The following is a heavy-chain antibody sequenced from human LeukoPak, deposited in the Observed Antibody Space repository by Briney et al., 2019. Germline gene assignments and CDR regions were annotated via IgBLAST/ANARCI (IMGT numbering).Heavy chain of an antibody. CDR1: GFTFRSYA. Sequence: PGGSLRLSCSASGFTFRSYAMHWVRQAPGKGLEYVSAIRSDGGSTYHADSVKGRFIISRDNSKNTLYLQMNSLRAEDTAVYYCAKDPSGELGPFDYWGQGTLVTVSS. J-gene: IGHJ4*02. CDR3: AKDPSGELGPFDY. CDR2: IRSDGGST. V-gene: IGHV3-64*04. D-gene: IGHD3-10*01.